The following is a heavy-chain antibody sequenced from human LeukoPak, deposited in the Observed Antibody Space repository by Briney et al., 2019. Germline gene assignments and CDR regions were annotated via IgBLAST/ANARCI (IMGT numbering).Heavy chain of an antibody. CDR1: GFSFTIYW. CDR3: ARLGAVAANSFDY. V-gene: IGHV5-51*01. Sequence: GESLKISCKASGFSFTIYWIAWVRQMPGKGLEWMGIIYPGDSDTRYSPSFQGQATISADKSITTAYLQWSSLKASDTAMYCCARLGAVAANSFDYWGQGTLVTVSS. J-gene: IGHJ4*02. D-gene: IGHD6-19*01. CDR2: IYPGDSDT.